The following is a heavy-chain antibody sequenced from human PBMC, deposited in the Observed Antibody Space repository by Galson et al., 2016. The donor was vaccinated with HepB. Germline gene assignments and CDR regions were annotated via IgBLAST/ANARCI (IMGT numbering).Heavy chain of an antibody. CDR2: ISGSGGTS. CDR3: AKSRGAYYYDINGYYVN. J-gene: IGHJ4*02. CDR1: GFTFSSYA. V-gene: IGHV3-23*01. Sequence: SLRLSCAASGFTFSSYAMSWVRQTPEKGLEWVSAISGSGGTSYYADSVKGRFAISRDNSKNTLYLQMNSLRAEDTAEYYCAKSRGAYYYDINGYYVNWGQGTLVTVSS. D-gene: IGHD3-22*01.